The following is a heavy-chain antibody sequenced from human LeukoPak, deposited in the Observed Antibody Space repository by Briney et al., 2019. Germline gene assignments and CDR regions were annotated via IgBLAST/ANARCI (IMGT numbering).Heavy chain of an antibody. D-gene: IGHD3-16*01. J-gene: IGHJ4*02. CDR1: GYSISSGYY. V-gene: IGHV4-38-2*02. CDR3: ASGLGSD. Sequence: KPSETLSLTCTVSGYSISSGYYWGWIRQPPGKGLEWIGSIYHSGSTYYNPSLKSRVTISVDTSKNQFSLKLSSVTAADTAVYYCASGLGSDWGQGTLVTVSS. CDR2: IYHSGST.